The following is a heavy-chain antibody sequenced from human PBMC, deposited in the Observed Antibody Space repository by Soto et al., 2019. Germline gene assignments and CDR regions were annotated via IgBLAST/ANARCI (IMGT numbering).Heavy chain of an antibody. CDR3: ARGSREGWLHNFDY. D-gene: IGHD5-12*01. J-gene: IGHJ4*02. CDR1: GYTFTSYA. V-gene: IGHV1-3*01. CDR2: INAGNGNT. Sequence: DSVKVSCKASGYTFTSYAMHWVRQAPGQRLEWMGWINAGNGNTKYSQKFQGRVTITRDTSASTAYMELSSLRSEDTAVYYCARGSREGWLHNFDYWGQRTLVTVSS.